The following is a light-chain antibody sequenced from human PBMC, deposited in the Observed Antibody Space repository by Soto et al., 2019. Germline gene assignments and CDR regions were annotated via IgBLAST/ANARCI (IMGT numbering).Light chain of an antibody. J-gene: IGLJ1*01. Sequence: QSVLTQPPSVPGAPGQRVTISCTGSSSNIGAGYDVHWYQQRPGTGPKLLIFGNINRPSGVPDRFSGSKSGTSASLAITGLQAEDEGDYYCQSYDSTLSDSYVFGXGTKVIV. CDR2: GNI. V-gene: IGLV1-40*01. CDR3: QSYDSTLSDSYV. CDR1: SSNIGAGYD.